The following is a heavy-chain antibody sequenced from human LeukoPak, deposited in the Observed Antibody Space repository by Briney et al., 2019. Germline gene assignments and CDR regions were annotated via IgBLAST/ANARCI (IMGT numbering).Heavy chain of an antibody. Sequence: GGSLRLSCAASGFTFSSYSMNWVRQAPGKGLEWVSSISSSSSYIYYADSVKGRFTISRDNAKNSLYLQMNSLRAEDTAVYYCARDRWGGSGGHYYYYMDVWGKGTTVTVSS. CDR2: ISSSSSYI. V-gene: IGHV3-21*01. CDR3: ARDRWGGSGGHYYYYMDV. CDR1: GFTFSSYS. D-gene: IGHD3-10*01. J-gene: IGHJ6*03.